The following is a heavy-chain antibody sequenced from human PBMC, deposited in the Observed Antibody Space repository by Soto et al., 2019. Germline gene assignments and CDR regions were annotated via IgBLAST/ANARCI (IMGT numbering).Heavy chain of an antibody. CDR2: IYYSGST. CDR1: GDSISSYY. J-gene: IGHJ4*02. D-gene: IGHD2-21*02. CDR3: ARDLGDNDY. V-gene: IGHV4-39*07. Sequence: SETLSLTCTVSGDSISSYYWGWIRQPPGKGLEWIGGIYYSGSTYYNPSLKSRVTISVDTSKNQFSLKLSSVTAADTAVYYCARDLGDNDYWGQGTMVTVSS.